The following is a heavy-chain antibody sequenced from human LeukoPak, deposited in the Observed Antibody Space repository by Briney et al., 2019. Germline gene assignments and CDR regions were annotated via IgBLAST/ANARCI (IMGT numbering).Heavy chain of an antibody. CDR3: ASWMYSSSSLFDY. Sequence: GASVKVSCKASGGTFSSYAISWVRQAPGQGLEWMGGIIPIFGTANYAQKFQGRVTITTDESTSTAYMELSILRSEDTAVYYCASWMYSSSSLFDYWGQGTLVTVSP. D-gene: IGHD6-6*01. J-gene: IGHJ4*02. CDR1: GGTFSSYA. V-gene: IGHV1-69*05. CDR2: IIPIFGTA.